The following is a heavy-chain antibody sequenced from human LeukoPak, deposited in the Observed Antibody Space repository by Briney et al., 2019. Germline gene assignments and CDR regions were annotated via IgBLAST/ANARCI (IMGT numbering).Heavy chain of an antibody. CDR3: ARVRLYMDV. V-gene: IGHV3-48*03. CDR1: GFTFSDYE. CDR2: ISSGGGTI. J-gene: IGHJ6*03. Sequence: GGSLRLSCAASGFTFSDYEMNWVRQAPGKGLEWVSYISSGGGTIYYADSVKGRFTISRDNARKSGYLQMISLRAEDTAVYYCARVRLYMDVWGKGTTVTVSS.